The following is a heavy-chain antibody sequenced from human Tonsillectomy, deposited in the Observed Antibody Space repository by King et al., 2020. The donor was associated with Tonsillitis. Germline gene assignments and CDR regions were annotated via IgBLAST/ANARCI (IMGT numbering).Heavy chain of an antibody. Sequence: VQLVESGGAVVQPGKSLRLSCRASQVTFSPYAMHWVRQAPGKGLEWVALISLDGGKAYYADSVRGRFTISRDISKTTVHLQMNNLRADDTALYYCASPMTYRYFFTFWGQGIMVTVSS. CDR2: ISLDGGKA. D-gene: IGHD3-16*02. CDR3: ASPMTYRYFFTF. CDR1: QVTFSPYA. J-gene: IGHJ4*02. V-gene: IGHV3-33*05.